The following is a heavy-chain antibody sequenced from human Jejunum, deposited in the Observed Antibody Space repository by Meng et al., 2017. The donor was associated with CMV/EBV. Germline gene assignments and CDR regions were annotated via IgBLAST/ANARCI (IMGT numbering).Heavy chain of an antibody. V-gene: IGHV4-59*01. CDR1: GGSISSYY. D-gene: IGHD6-6*01. CDR3: ARAYSSSCRVDY. J-gene: IGHJ4*02. Sequence: CTVSGGSISSYYWNWIRQPPGKGLEWSGYVYYSGGTNYNPSLKSRVTISVDTSKNQFSLKLSSVTAADTAVYYCARAYSSSCRVDYWGQGTLVTVSS. CDR2: VYYSGGT.